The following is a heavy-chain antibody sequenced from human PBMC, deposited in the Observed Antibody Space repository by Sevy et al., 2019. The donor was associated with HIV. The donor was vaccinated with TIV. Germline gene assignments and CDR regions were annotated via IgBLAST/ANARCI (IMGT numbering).Heavy chain of an antibody. Sequence: GGSLRLSCAVSGFTFSSYSMNWVRQAPGKGLEWVSSISSSSSYIYYADSVKGRFTISRDNAKNSLYLQMNSLRAEDTAVYYCARGEQLVRNWFDPWGQGTLVTVSS. CDR2: ISSSSSYI. V-gene: IGHV3-21*01. D-gene: IGHD6-13*01. CDR3: ARGEQLVRNWFDP. J-gene: IGHJ5*02. CDR1: GFTFSSYS.